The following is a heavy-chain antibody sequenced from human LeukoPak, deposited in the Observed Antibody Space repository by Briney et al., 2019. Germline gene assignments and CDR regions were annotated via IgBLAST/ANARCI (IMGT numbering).Heavy chain of an antibody. D-gene: IGHD3-10*01. CDR3: ANGKADSGTYEFDY. CDR1: GFTFSSHG. Sequence: GGSLRLSCVASGFTFSSHGMHWVRQAPGKGLEWVAGISYDGSKKYSADSVKGRFTIARDNSKNTLYLEMNSLRAEDTAVYYCANGKADSGTYEFDYWGQGTLVTVSS. V-gene: IGHV3-30*18. J-gene: IGHJ4*02. CDR2: ISYDGSKK.